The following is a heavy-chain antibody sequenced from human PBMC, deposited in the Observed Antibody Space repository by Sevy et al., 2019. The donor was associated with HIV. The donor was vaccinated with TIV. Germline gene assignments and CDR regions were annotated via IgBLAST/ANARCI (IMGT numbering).Heavy chain of an antibody. D-gene: IGHD3-3*01. CDR1: GGSISSGDYY. V-gene: IGHV4-30-4*01. CDR2: IYYSGST. Sequence: SETLSLTCTVSGGSISSGDYYWSWIRQPPGKGLEWIGYIYYSGSTYYNPSLKSRVTISVDTSKNQFSLKLSSVTAADTAVYYCARYSHGVVINNWFDPWGQGTLVTVSS. J-gene: IGHJ5*02. CDR3: ARYSHGVVINNWFDP.